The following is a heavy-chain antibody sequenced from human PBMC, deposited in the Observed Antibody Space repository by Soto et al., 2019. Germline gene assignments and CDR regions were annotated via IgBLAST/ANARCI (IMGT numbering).Heavy chain of an antibody. CDR2: INPKSGGT. Sequence: QVQLVQSGAEVKKPGASVNVSCKASGYTFTVYYMHWVRQAPGQGLEWMGWINPKSGGTMYPQKFQGRVTMTWDTSIITPYGAMTRGRSDDGPVFYGAGDLAKGGGSAAFHYWGQEPLAPVPP. CDR3: AGDLAKGGGSAAFHY. CDR1: GYTFTVYY. D-gene: IGHD1-26*01. J-gene: IGHJ4*02. V-gene: IGHV1-2*02.